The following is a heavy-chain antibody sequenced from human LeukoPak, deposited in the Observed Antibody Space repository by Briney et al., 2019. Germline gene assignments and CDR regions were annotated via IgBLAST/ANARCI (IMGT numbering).Heavy chain of an antibody. J-gene: IGHJ4*02. Sequence: SETLSLTCTVSGGSIGSGGYYWSWIRQHPGKGLEWIGYIYYSGSTYYNPSLKSRVTISVDTSKNQFSLKLTSVTAADTAVYYCARQLYGMVDYWGQGTLVTVSS. CDR1: GGSIGSGGYY. V-gene: IGHV4-31*03. D-gene: IGHD1-1*01. CDR2: IYYSGST. CDR3: ARQLYGMVDY.